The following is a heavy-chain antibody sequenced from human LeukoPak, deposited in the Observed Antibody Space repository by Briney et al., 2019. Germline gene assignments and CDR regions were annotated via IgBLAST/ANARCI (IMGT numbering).Heavy chain of an antibody. V-gene: IGHV4-59*01. CDR2: IDDSGNT. CDR1: GGSISRYY. D-gene: IGHD3-10*01. J-gene: IGHJ3*02. CDR3: ARSDYHNSGSHTVFDAFDI. Sequence: SKTLSLTCTVSGGSISRYYWSWIRRPPGKGLEWIGYIDDSGNTNYNPSLKSQVTISVDKSKNQFSLKLSFVTAADTAMYYCARSDYHNSGSHTVFDAFDIWGQGTRVTVSS.